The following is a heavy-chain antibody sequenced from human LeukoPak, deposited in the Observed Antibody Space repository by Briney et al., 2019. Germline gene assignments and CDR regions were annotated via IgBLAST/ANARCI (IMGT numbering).Heavy chain of an antibody. CDR1: GFTFSSYG. Sequence: GGSLRLSCAASGFTFSSYGMHWVRQAPGKGLEWVAFIRYDGSNKYYADSVKGRFTISRGNSKNTLYLQMNSLRAEDTAVYCCAKESPFVWFGESHYFDYWGQGTLVTVSS. V-gene: IGHV3-30*02. CDR3: AKESPFVWFGESHYFDY. CDR2: IRYDGSNK. D-gene: IGHD3-10*01. J-gene: IGHJ4*02.